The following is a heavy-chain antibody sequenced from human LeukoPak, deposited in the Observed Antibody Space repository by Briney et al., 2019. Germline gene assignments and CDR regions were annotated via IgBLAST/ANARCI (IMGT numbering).Heavy chain of an antibody. Sequence: SETLSLTCAVYGGSFSGYYWSWIRQPPGKGLEWIGEINHSGSTNYNPSLKSRVTISVDTSKNHFSLKLSSVSAADTAVYYCAKHHILTGYYFFTPFFDYWGRGTLVTVSS. J-gene: IGHJ4*02. V-gene: IGHV4-34*01. CDR3: AKHHILTGYYFFTPFFDY. CDR1: GGSFSGYY. D-gene: IGHD3-9*01. CDR2: INHSGST.